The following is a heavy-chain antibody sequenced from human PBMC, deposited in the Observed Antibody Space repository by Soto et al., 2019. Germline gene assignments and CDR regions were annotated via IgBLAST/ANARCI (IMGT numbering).Heavy chain of an antibody. D-gene: IGHD2-2*01. CDR3: ARSDCSSTSCYETDYGMDV. CDR2: IIPIFGTA. J-gene: IGHJ6*02. Sequence: SVKVSCKASGGTFSSYAISWVRQAPGQGLEWMGGIIPIFGTANYAQKFQGRVTMTRDTSTSTVYMELSSLRSEDTAVYYCARSDCSSTSCYETDYGMDVWGQGTTVTVSS. V-gene: IGHV1-69*05. CDR1: GGTFSSYA.